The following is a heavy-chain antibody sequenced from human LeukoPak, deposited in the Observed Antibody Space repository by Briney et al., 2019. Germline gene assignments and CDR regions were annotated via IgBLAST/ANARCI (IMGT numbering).Heavy chain of an antibody. CDR3: ARGREYCSGGSCYQDYFDY. D-gene: IGHD2-15*01. CDR2: IYPREST. CDR1: GGSISSGSYA. J-gene: IGHJ4*02. Sequence: SESLSLTCAVSGGSISSGSYAWSWLRQPPGKGLEWIGYIYPRESTYYNPSLKSRVILSLDKSANQFSLKLSSVTAADTAVYYCARGREYCSGGSCYQDYFDYWGQGTLVTVSS. V-gene: IGHV4-30-2*01.